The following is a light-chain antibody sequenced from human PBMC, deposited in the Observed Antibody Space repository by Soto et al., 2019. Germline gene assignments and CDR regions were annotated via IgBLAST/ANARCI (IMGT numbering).Light chain of an antibody. CDR1: SSDVGSYNL. V-gene: IGLV2-23*03. CDR3: CSYAGSRSFVV. CDR2: EGS. J-gene: IGLJ2*01. Sequence: QSALTQPASVSGSPGQSITISRTGTSSDVGSYNLVSWYQQHPGKAPKLIIYEGSKRPSGVSNRFSGSKSGNTASLTISGLQAEDEADYYCCSYAGSRSFVVFGGGTKVTVL.